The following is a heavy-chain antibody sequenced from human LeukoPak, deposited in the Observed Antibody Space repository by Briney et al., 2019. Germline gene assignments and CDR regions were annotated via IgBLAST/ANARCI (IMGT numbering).Heavy chain of an antibody. Sequence: SETLSLTCTVSGGSISSGSYYWSWIRQPAGKGLEWIGRINTSGSTNYNPSLKSRVTISVDTSKNQFSLKLSSVTAADTAVYYCAGTTVTTLYYFDYWGRGTLVTVSS. CDR3: AGTTVTTLYYFDY. D-gene: IGHD4-17*01. CDR1: GGSISSGSYY. J-gene: IGHJ4*02. CDR2: INTSGST. V-gene: IGHV4-61*02.